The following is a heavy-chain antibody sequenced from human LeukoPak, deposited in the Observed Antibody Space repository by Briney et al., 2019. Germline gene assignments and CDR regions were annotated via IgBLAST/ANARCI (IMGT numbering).Heavy chain of an antibody. CDR3: ARDRDLQQLVGNYYYMDV. CDR2: IWYDGSNK. V-gene: IGHV3-33*01. CDR1: GFTFSSYG. D-gene: IGHD6-13*01. Sequence: QAGGSLRLSCAASGFTFSSYGMHWVRQVPGKGLGWVAVIWYDGSNKYYADSVKGRFTISRDNAKNSLYLQMNSLRAEDTAVYYCARDRDLQQLVGNYYYMDVWGKGTTVTVSS. J-gene: IGHJ6*03.